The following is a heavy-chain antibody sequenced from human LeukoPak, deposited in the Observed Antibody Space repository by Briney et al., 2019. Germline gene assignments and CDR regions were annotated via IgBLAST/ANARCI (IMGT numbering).Heavy chain of an antibody. CDR2: ISAYNRNT. CDR3: AREVGSLLRYFAY. J-gene: IGHJ4*02. Sequence: GASVTVSYKASGYTFTNYGISWVRQAPGQGLEWMGWISAYNRNTNYAQKLQGRVTMTTDTSTSTAYMGLRSLRSDDTAVYYCAREVGSLLRYFAYWGQGTLVTVSS. CDR1: GYTFTNYG. V-gene: IGHV1-18*01. D-gene: IGHD3-9*01.